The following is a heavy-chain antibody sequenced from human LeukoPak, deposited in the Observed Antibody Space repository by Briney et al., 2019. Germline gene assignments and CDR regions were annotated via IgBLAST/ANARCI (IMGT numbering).Heavy chain of an antibody. CDR1: GYSLTSYW. V-gene: IGHV5-51*01. D-gene: IGHD6-13*01. CDR3: ASCRDGRSWYSGAFDI. CDR2: IYPGDSDT. Sequence: GESLKISCKGSGYSLTSYWIGWVRQLPGKGLEWMGIIYPGDSDTRYSPSVRGQVTISADKSINTAYLQWSSLKASDTAMYYCASCRDGRSWYSGAFDIWGQGTMVTVSS. J-gene: IGHJ3*02.